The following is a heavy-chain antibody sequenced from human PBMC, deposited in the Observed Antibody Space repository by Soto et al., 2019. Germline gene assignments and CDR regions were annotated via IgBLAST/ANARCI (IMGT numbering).Heavy chain of an antibody. CDR2: IIPIFGTA. V-gene: IGHV1-69*13. J-gene: IGHJ6*02. D-gene: IGHD2-2*01. CDR3: ARGEDIVVVPLYYYYGMDV. CDR1: GDTVSISA. Sequence: SVEIARTASGDTVSISAVSGVRKTPGQGLEWMGGIIPIFGTANYAQKFQGRVTITADESTSTAYMELSSLRSEDTAVYYCARGEDIVVVPLYYYYGMDVWGQGTTVTISS.